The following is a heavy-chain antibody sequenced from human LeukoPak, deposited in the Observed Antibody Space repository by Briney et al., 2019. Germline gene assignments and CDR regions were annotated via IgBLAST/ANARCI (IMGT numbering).Heavy chain of an antibody. D-gene: IGHD1-26*01. CDR3: ARLPRELLRRLFDY. CDR2: IYYSGST. CDR1: GGSISSSSYY. Sequence: PSETLSLTCTVSGGSISSSSYYWGWIRQPPGKGLEWIGSIYYSGSTYYNPSLKSRVTISVDTSKNQFSLKLSSVTAADTAVYYCARLPRELLRRLFDYWGQGTLVTVSS. V-gene: IGHV4-39*01. J-gene: IGHJ4*02.